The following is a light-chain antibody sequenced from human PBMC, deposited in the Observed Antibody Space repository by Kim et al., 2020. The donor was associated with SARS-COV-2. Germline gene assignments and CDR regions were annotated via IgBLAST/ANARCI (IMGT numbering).Light chain of an antibody. Sequence: TQMTQSPSTVSAFVGDKVTITCRASQSIGEWLAWYQQKPGEAPKLLMYQAATLHTGVPPRFSGSGSGTEFTLTISSLQPDDFATYHCQQYSDFPRTFGPGTKVDIK. CDR3: QQYSDFPRT. CDR1: QSIGEW. V-gene: IGKV1-5*03. J-gene: IGKJ1*01. CDR2: QAA.